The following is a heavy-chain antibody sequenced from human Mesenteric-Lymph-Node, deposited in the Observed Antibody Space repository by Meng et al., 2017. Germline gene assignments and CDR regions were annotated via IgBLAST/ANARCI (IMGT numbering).Heavy chain of an antibody. J-gene: IGHJ4*02. CDR1: GYTFTDYF. Sequence: ASVKVSCKASGYTFTDYFIHWVRQAPGQGLEWMGRINPHSGGTNYAQKFQGRVTMTSDTSISTSYMELSELRSDDTAVYYCARTLIIGDSSGYFPGDFWGQGTRVTGSS. V-gene: IGHV1-2*06. CDR2: INPHSGGT. D-gene: IGHD3-22*01. CDR3: ARTLIIGDSSGYFPGDF.